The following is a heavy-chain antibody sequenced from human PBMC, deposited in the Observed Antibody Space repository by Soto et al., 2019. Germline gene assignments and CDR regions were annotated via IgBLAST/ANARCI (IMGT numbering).Heavy chain of an antibody. CDR3: ARGLGDAAGTRFDS. J-gene: IGHJ4*02. Sequence: WTWIQQPPGKGLEWIAYVYYTGSATYNPSLKSRVTISVDTSKDQISLQVTSLTAADTAVYYCARGLGDAAGTRFDSWGQGTLVTVSS. CDR2: VYYTGSA. V-gene: IGHV4-59*01. D-gene: IGHD6-13*01.